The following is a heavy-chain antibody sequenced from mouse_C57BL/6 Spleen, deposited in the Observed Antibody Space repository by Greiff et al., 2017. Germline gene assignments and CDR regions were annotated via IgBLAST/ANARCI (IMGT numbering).Heavy chain of an antibody. CDR3: ARNWEEFDY. V-gene: IGHV5-17*01. Sequence: EVKLMESGGGLVKPGGSLKLSCAASGFTFSDYGMHWVRQAPGKGLEWVAYISSGSSTIYYADTVKGRFTISRDNAKNTLFLQMTSLRSEDTAMYYCARNWEEFDYWGQGTTLTVSS. J-gene: IGHJ2*01. D-gene: IGHD4-1*01. CDR2: ISSGSSTI. CDR1: GFTFSDYG.